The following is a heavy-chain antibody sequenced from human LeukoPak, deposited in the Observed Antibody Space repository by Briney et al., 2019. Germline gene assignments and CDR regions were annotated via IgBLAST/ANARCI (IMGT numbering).Heavy chain of an antibody. Sequence: SETLSLTCSVSGGSISSYYGSWMRQPPGKALEWIGYIYYSGSTNYHPSLKSRLTISVDTSKNQFSLKLSSVTAADTAVYYCARGVSIWWYFDLWGGGTLVTVSS. CDR2: IYYSGST. V-gene: IGHV4-59*01. CDR1: GGSISSYY. D-gene: IGHD3-3*02. J-gene: IGHJ2*01. CDR3: ARGVSIWWYFDL.